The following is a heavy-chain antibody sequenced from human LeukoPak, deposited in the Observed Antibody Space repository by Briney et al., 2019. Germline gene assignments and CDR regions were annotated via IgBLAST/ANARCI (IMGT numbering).Heavy chain of an antibody. CDR1: GFTFSSYE. J-gene: IGHJ4*02. Sequence: GGSLRLSCAASGFTFSSYEMNWVRQAPGKGLEWVSYISSGGNTIYYADSVKGRFTISRDNAKNSLYLQMNSLRAEDTAVYYCAKRFAGPSIRSEYYFDYWGQGTLVTVSS. CDR2: ISSGGNTI. CDR3: AKRFAGPSIRSEYYFDY. V-gene: IGHV3-48*03. D-gene: IGHD3-3*02.